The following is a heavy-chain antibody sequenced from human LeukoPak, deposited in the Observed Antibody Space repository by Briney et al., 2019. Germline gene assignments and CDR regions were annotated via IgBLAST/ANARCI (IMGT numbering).Heavy chain of an antibody. D-gene: IGHD3-10*01. CDR1: GGSISSSSYY. Sequence: SETLSLTCTVSGGSISSSSYYWGWIRQPPGKGLEWIGSIYYSGSTYYNPSLKSRVTISVDTSKNQFSPKLSSVTAADTAVYYCASDDYYGSGSYRWWGQGTLVTVSS. CDR2: IYYSGST. J-gene: IGHJ4*02. CDR3: ASDDYYGSGSYRW. V-gene: IGHV4-39*07.